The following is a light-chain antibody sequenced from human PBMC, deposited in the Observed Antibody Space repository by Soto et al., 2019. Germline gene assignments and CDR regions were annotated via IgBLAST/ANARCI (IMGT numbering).Light chain of an antibody. J-gene: IGLJ3*02. CDR1: SSDVGGYIY. Sequence: QSALTQPRSVSGSPGQSVTISCTGTSSDVGGYIYVSWYQQHPGTAPKLMIYDVSKRPSGVPDRFSGSKSGNTASLTISGLQAEDEADYYCCSYAALYTSVFGGGTNVTVL. CDR3: CSYAALYTSV. V-gene: IGLV2-11*01. CDR2: DVS.